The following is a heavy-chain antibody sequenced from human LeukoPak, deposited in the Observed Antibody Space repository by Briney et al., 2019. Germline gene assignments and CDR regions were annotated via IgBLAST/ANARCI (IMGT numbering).Heavy chain of an antibody. D-gene: IGHD3-10*01. CDR2: IKSKTDGGTR. CDR3: STRRIYDGSESNVFDY. V-gene: IGHV3-15*01. J-gene: IGHJ4*02. Sequence: PGGSFRLSCTASGFTVNNAWMSWVRQAPGKGLEWVGRIKSKTDGGTRDYAAPVKGRFTISRDDSKNTLYLQMSSLRTEDTALYYCSTRRIYDGSESNVFDYWGQGTLVTVSS. CDR1: GFTVNNAW.